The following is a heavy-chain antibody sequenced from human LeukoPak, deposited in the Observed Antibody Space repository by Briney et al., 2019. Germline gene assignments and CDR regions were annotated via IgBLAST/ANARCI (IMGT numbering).Heavy chain of an antibody. CDR2: IYHTGST. Sequence: SQTLSLTCTVSGGSISGSGYYWSWIRQPPGRGLEWIGYIYHTGSTYYNPSLKSRVSISVDRSTNQFSLRLTSVTAADTAVYYCARGGVGPTTNWFDPWGRGTLVAVSS. D-gene: IGHD1-26*01. J-gene: IGHJ5*02. CDR1: GGSISGSGYY. V-gene: IGHV4-30-2*01. CDR3: ARGGVGPTTNWFDP.